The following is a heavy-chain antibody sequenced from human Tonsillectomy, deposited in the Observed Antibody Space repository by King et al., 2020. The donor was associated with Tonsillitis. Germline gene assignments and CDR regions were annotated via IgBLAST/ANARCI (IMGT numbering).Heavy chain of an antibody. CDR1: GFTFSSYG. J-gene: IGHJ3*01. CDR2: SSYDGSDK. V-gene: IGHV3-30*05. Sequence: VQLVESGGGVVQPGRSLRLSCAASGFTFSSYGMHWVRQAPGKGLEWVAVSSYDGSDKYYVDSVKGRFTISRDNSKNTQYLQMNSLRAEDTAVYYCARDQSSYDSSGYYSDWGQGTMVTVSS. CDR3: ARDQSSYDSSGYYSD. D-gene: IGHD3-22*01.